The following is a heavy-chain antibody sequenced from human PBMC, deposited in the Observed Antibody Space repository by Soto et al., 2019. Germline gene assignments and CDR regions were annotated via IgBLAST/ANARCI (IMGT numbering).Heavy chain of an antibody. Sequence: QVQLVQSGAEAKRTGSSVKVSCKASGDTFNFYSINWVRQAPGLGLEWMGRVNPIVSMSNYAQKFQGRVTMTADKSTSTAYMELSSLRSEDTAIYYCASSYGSGYRAFDYWGQGALVTVSS. CDR3: ASSYGSGYRAFDY. CDR2: VNPIVSMS. V-gene: IGHV1-69*02. CDR1: GDTFNFYS. D-gene: IGHD3-10*01. J-gene: IGHJ4*02.